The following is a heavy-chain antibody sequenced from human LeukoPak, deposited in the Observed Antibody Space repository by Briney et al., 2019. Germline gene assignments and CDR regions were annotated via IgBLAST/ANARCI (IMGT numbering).Heavy chain of an antibody. D-gene: IGHD4-17*01. J-gene: IGHJ4*02. CDR1: DGSISNYY. Sequence: PSETLSLTCSVSDGSISNYYWSWLRQRPGKGLEFIGYIYYTGGTNYNPSLQSRATISVDTSKNQFSLELKSVAAADTAIYFCARARDYGDYHIYDYWGQGALVTVSS. V-gene: IGHV4-59*08. CDR3: ARARDYGDYHIYDY. CDR2: IYYTGGT.